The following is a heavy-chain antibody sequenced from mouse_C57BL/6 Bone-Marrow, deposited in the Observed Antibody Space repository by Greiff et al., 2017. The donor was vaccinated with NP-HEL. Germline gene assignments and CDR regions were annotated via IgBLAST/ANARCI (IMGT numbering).Heavy chain of an antibody. D-gene: IGHD1-1*01. V-gene: IGHV1-64*01. J-gene: IGHJ4*01. Sequence: QVQLQQPGAELVKPGASVKLSCKASGYTFTSYWMHWVKQRPGQGLEWIGMIHPNSGSTNYNEKFKSKATLTVDKSSSTAYMQLSSLTSEDSAVYYCATATVEARDYAMDYWGQGTSVTVSS. CDR3: ATATVEARDYAMDY. CDR1: GYTFTSYW. CDR2: IHPNSGST.